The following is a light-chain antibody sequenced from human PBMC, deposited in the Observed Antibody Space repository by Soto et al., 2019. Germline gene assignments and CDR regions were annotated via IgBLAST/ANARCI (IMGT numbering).Light chain of an antibody. CDR1: QSVSIH. V-gene: IGKV3-15*01. CDR2: DTS. CDR3: QQYSNWPPIT. Sequence: VMTQSPGTLSVSLGERATLSCRASQSVSIHLAWYQQKPGQAPRLLIYDTSTRATGIPARFSGSGSGTEFTLTISSLQSEDFAVYYCQQYSNWPPITFGQRTRLEIK. J-gene: IGKJ5*01.